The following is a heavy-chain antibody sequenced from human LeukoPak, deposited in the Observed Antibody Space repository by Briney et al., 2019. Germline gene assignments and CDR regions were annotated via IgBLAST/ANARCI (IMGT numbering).Heavy chain of an antibody. Sequence: SETLSLTCAVSGYSISSAYNWDWIRQPPGKGLEWIGSIYHSGSTYYNPSLKSRVTISVDTSKNQFSLKLYFVTAADTAVYHCARRPYCSGGSCYSAYYFDYWGQGTLVAVSS. D-gene: IGHD2-15*01. CDR1: GYSISSAYN. J-gene: IGHJ4*02. V-gene: IGHV4-38-2*01. CDR3: ARRPYCSGGSCYSAYYFDY. CDR2: IYHSGST.